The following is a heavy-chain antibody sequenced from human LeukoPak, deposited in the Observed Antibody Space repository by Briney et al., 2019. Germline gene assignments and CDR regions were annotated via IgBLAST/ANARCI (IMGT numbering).Heavy chain of an antibody. V-gene: IGHV3-30-3*01. CDR1: GFTFSSYA. CDR3: ARSTVTTLIMDY. D-gene: IGHD4-17*01. Sequence: GRSLRLSCAVSGFTFSSYAMHWVRQAPGKGLEWVAVISYDGSNKYYADSVKGRFTISRDNSKNTLYLQMNSLRAEDTAVYYCARSTVTTLIMDYWGQGTLVTVSS. J-gene: IGHJ4*02. CDR2: ISYDGSNK.